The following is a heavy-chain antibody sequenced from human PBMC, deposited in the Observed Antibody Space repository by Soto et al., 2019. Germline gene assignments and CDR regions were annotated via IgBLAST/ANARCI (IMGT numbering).Heavy chain of an antibody. V-gene: IGHV3-23*01. CDR2: ISGSGGNT. CDR1: GFTFRSHH. CDR3: AKDLSTTEAADWFDP. J-gene: IGHJ5*02. D-gene: IGHD1-1*01. Sequence: GGSLRLSCAASGFTFRSHHMSWVRQAPGKGLEWVSSISGSGGNTYYVDSVKGRFTISRDNSKNTLFLQMNSLRADDTAVYYCAKDLSTTEAADWFDPWGQGTLVTVSS.